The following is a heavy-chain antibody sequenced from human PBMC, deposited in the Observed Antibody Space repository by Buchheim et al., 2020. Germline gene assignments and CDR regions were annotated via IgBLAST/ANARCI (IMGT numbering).Heavy chain of an antibody. V-gene: IGHV1-46*01. D-gene: IGHD4-23*01. Sequence: QVQLVQSGAEVKKPGASVKVSCKASGYTFTSYYMHWVRQAPGQGLEWMGIINPSGGSTSHAQKFQGRVTMTRDTSTSTVYMELSSLRSEDTAVYYCARDTAAHPVTTGVIDYWGQGTL. CDR1: GYTFTSYY. J-gene: IGHJ4*02. CDR2: INPSGGST. CDR3: ARDTAAHPVTTGVIDY.